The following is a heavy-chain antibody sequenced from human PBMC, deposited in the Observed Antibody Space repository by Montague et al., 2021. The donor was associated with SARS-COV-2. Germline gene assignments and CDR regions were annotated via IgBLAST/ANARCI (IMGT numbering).Heavy chain of an antibody. CDR1: GFTFSRYA. V-gene: IGHV3-33*08. Sequence: SLRLSCAASGFTFSRYAIHWVRQAPGKGLEWVAVIWSDGNNKYYADSVKGRFTFSRDNSKNTLYLQMNSLRAEDTAVYYCARGSGSESPGWFDPWGQGTLVTVSS. CDR3: ARGSGSESPGWFDP. CDR2: IWSDGNNK. J-gene: IGHJ5*02. D-gene: IGHD3-10*01.